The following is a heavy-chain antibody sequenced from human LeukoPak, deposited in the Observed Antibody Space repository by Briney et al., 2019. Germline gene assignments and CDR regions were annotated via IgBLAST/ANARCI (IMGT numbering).Heavy chain of an antibody. J-gene: IGHJ4*02. CDR2: INHSGST. CDR3: ARRGVCSSTSCYEEFDY. CDR1: GGSFSGYY. Sequence: SETLSLTCAVYGGSFSGYYWSWIRQPPGKGLEWIGEINHSGSTNYNPSLKSRVTISVDTSKNQFSLKLSSVTAADTAVYYCARRGVCSSTSCYEEFDYWGQGTLVSVSS. V-gene: IGHV4-34*01. D-gene: IGHD2-2*01.